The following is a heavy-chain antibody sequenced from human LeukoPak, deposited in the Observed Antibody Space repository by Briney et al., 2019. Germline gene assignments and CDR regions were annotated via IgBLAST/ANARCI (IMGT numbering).Heavy chain of an antibody. CDR3: ARTLYSSSAHWFDP. CDR1: GGSISRSSYY. Sequence: SETLSLTCTVSGGSISRSSYYWGWIRQPPGKGLEWIGSIYYSGSTYYNPSLKSRVTISVDTSKNQFSLKLSSVTAADTAVYYCARTLYSSSAHWFDPWGQGTLVTVSS. CDR2: IYYSGST. D-gene: IGHD6-6*01. J-gene: IGHJ5*02. V-gene: IGHV4-39*07.